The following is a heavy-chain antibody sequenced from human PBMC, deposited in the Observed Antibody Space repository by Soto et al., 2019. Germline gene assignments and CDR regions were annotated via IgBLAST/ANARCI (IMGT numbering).Heavy chain of an antibody. Sequence: GGSLRLSCAASGFTFSSYSMNWVRQAPGKGLEWVSYISSSSSTIYYADSVKGRFTISRDNAKNSLYLQMNSLRDEDTAVYYCARDWRVRGGRLEGNWNDGRVGVWGQGTTVTVSS. D-gene: IGHD1-1*01. J-gene: IGHJ6*02. V-gene: IGHV3-48*02. CDR2: ISSSSSTI. CDR3: ARDWRVRGGRLEGNWNDGRVGV. CDR1: GFTFSSYS.